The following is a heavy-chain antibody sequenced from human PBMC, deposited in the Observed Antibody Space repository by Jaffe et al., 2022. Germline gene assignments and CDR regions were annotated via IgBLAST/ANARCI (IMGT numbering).Heavy chain of an antibody. CDR3: ATLQRDNYYYYYMDV. Sequence: QLQLQESGPGLVKPSETLSLTCTVSGGSISSSSYYWGWIRQPPGKGLEWIGSIYYSGSTYYNPSLKSRVTISVDTSKNQFSLKLSSVTAADTAVYYCATLQRDNYYYYYMDVWGKGTTVTVSS. V-gene: IGHV4-39*01. D-gene: IGHD1-1*01. CDR1: GGSISSSSYY. CDR2: IYYSGST. J-gene: IGHJ6*03.